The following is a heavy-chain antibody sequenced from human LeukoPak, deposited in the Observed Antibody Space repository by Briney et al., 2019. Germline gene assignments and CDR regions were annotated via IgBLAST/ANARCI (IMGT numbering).Heavy chain of an antibody. V-gene: IGHV4-4*07. CDR2: IYTSGST. D-gene: IGHD6-6*01. CDR1: GGSISSYY. Sequence: SETLSLTCTVSGGSISSYYWSWIRQPAGKGLEWIGRIYTSGSTNYNPSLKSRVTMSVDTSKNQFSLKLSSVTAADTAVYYCARENASSIAARGAFDYWGQGTLVTVSS. CDR3: ARENASSIAARGAFDY. J-gene: IGHJ4*02.